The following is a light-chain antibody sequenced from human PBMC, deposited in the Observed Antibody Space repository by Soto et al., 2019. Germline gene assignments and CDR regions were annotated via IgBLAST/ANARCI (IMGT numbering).Light chain of an antibody. Sequence: EIVLTQSPGTLSLSPGERATISCRASQSVSSSYLAWYQQKPGQAPRLLIYGASSRATGIPDRFSGSGSGTDFTLTISRLEPDDFAVYYCQQYGSSPMTFGQGTRLEIK. J-gene: IGKJ5*01. CDR3: QQYGSSPMT. CDR2: GAS. CDR1: QSVSSSY. V-gene: IGKV3-20*01.